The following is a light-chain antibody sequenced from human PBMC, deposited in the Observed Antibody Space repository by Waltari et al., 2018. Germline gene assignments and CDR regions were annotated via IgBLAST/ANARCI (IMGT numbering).Light chain of an antibody. CDR1: QSVSRN. CDR2: GAS. CDR3: QQYNNWPLT. J-gene: IGKJ4*01. Sequence: IVMTQSPATLSVSPGERATLSCRASQSVSRNLAWYQQKPGQAPRLLIYGASTRATGIPARFSGSGSGTEFTLTISSLQSEDFAVYYCQQYNNWPLTFGGGTKVEIK. V-gene: IGKV3-15*01.